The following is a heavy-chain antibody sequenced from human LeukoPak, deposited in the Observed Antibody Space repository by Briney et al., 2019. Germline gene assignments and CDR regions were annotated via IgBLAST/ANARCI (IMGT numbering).Heavy chain of an antibody. V-gene: IGHV3-30*04. CDR2: ISKDGSNE. Sequence: GGSLRLSCAASGFTFSSYGLHWVRQAPGKGLECVAVISKDGSNEHYADPGKGRFTISRDNSKNTLYLQMNSLRTEDTAVYYCVRDRGDCYNQIDYWGQGTLVTVSS. J-gene: IGHJ4*02. D-gene: IGHD5-24*01. CDR3: VRDRGDCYNQIDY. CDR1: GFTFSSYG.